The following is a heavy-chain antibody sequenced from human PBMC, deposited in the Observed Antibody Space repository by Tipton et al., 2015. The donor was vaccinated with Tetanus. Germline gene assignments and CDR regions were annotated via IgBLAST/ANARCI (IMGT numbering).Heavy chain of an antibody. Sequence: QVQLVQSGAEVKKPGSSMRLSCKASGNTFSSSTLSWVRQAPGHGLEWMGMIVPLFGSADYAQKFQDRVTITADKSASPAYLDLRSLKADDTAVYYCATVGAGLRRREGPLDSWGQGTMVTVSS. V-gene: IGHV1-69*06. CDR2: IVPLFGSA. CDR1: GNTFSSST. D-gene: IGHD1-1*01. J-gene: IGHJ3*02. CDR3: ATVGAGLRRREGPLDS.